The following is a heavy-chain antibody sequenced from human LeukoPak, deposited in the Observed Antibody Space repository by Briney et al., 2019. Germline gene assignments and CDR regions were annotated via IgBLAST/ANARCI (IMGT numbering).Heavy chain of an antibody. CDR3: ARGPIFTVFGVVILNKGWFDP. Sequence: SQTLSLTCTVSGGSISSGSYYWSWIRQPAGKGLEWIGRIYTSGSTNYNPSLKSRVTISVDTSKNQFSLKLSSVTAADTAVYYCARGPIFTVFGVVILNKGWFDPWGQGTLVTVSS. D-gene: IGHD3-3*01. J-gene: IGHJ5*02. V-gene: IGHV4-61*02. CDR1: GGSISSGSYY. CDR2: IYTSGST.